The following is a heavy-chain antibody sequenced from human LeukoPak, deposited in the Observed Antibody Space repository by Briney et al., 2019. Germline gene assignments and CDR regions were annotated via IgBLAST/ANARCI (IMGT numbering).Heavy chain of an antibody. CDR1: GYTFTSYD. CDR2: ISAYNGNT. D-gene: IGHD3-22*01. V-gene: IGHV1-18*01. CDR3: ARVRSYYDSSAYDY. Sequence: ASVKVSCKASGYTFTSYDINWVRQAPGQGLEWMGWISAYNGNTNYAQKLQGRVTMTTDTSTSTAYMELRSLRSDDTAVYYCARVRSYYDSSAYDYWGQGTLVTVSS. J-gene: IGHJ4*02.